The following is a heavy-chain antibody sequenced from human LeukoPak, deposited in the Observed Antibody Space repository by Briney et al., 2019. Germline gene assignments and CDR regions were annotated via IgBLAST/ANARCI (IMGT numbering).Heavy chain of an antibody. CDR2: IIPIFGTA. D-gene: IGHD6-6*01. CDR1: GGTFSSYA. J-gene: IGHJ4*02. V-gene: IGHV1-69*06. CDR3: ARVGDELYSSSSYFDY. Sequence: ASVKVSCKASGGTFSSYAISCVRQAPGQGLEWMGGIIPIFGTANYAQKFQGRVTITADKSTSTAYMELSSLRSEDTAVYYCARVGDELYSSSSYFDYWGQGTLVTVSS.